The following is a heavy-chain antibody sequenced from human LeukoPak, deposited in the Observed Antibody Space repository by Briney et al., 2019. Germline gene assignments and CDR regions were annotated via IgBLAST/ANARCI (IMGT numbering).Heavy chain of an antibody. Sequence: PSETLSLTCTVSGGSISGSSYYWGWIRQPPGKGLEWIGSIYYSGSTYYNPSLKSRVTISVDTSKNQFSLKLSSVTAADTAVYYCARTTEDCTNGVCYRWAHYFDYWGQGTLVTVSS. CDR2: IYYSGST. J-gene: IGHJ4*02. CDR1: GGSISGSSYY. CDR3: ARTTEDCTNGVCYRWAHYFDY. D-gene: IGHD2-8*01. V-gene: IGHV4-39*07.